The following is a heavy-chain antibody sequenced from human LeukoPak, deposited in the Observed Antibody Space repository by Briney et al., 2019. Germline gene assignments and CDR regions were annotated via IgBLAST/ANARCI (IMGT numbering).Heavy chain of an antibody. CDR3: AKGRDTSGRQNFDF. V-gene: IGHV3-23*01. D-gene: IGHD6-19*01. CDR1: GFTFTSYA. CDR2: ISASGSGT. J-gene: IGHJ4*02. Sequence: PGGSLRLSCEASGFTFTSYAMHWVRQAPGKGLEWVSSISASGSGTFYTDSMSGRSTISRDNAKKTLFLQMKNLRLGDTALYYCAKGRDTSGRQNFDFWGQGTLVTVSS.